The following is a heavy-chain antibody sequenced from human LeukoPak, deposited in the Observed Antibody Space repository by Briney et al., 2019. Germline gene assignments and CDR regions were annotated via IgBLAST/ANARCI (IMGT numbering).Heavy chain of an antibody. V-gene: IGHV1-46*01. Sequence: ASVKVSCKASGYTFTYYYMHWVRQAPGQGLEWMGIINPSSGSTSYAQKFQGRVTMTRDTSTSTVYMDVSSLRSDDTVVYYCATIAASDAEYFQHWGQGTLVTVSS. CDR2: INPSSGST. D-gene: IGHD6-6*01. CDR1: GYTFTYYY. J-gene: IGHJ1*01. CDR3: ATIAASDAEYFQH.